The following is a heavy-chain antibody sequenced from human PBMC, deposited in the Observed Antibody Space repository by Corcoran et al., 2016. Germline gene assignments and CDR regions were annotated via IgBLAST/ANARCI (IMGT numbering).Heavy chain of an antibody. CDR1: GYTFTSYA. CDR3: ARTDLIYYYYGMDV. V-gene: IGHV1-3*01. Sequence: QVQLVQSGAEVKKPGASVKVSCKASGYTFTSYAMHWVRQAPGQRIEWMGWINAGNGNTKYSQKFQGRVTITRDTSASTAYMELSSLRSEDTAVYYWARTDLIYYYYGMDVWGQGTTVTVSS. CDR2: INAGNGNT. D-gene: IGHD2-8*01. J-gene: IGHJ6*02.